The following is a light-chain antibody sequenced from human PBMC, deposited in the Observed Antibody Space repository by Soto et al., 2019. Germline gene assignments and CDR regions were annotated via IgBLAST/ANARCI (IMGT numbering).Light chain of an antibody. CDR1: QSVNAN. J-gene: IGKJ1*01. Sequence: EVVMTQSPATLSVSPGERATLSCRASQSVNANLDWYQQKPGQAPRLLIHGASNRATGIPARFSGSGFGTEFILNISSLQSEDFAVYYCQQYNTLLWTFGQGTKVEI. CDR2: GAS. CDR3: QQYNTLLWT. V-gene: IGKV3-15*01.